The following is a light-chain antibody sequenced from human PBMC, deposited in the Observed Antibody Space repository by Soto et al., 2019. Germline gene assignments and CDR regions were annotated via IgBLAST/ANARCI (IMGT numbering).Light chain of an antibody. V-gene: IGLV2-14*01. J-gene: IGLJ1*01. Sequence: QPVRTQFASGSGAPGRCSTISCNGARSDVGGYNYVSWYQQHPGKAPKLMIYDVSNRPSGVSNRFSGSKSGNTASLPISGLQAKDEADYYCTSYTSSSTYVFGPGPKVTVL. CDR3: TSYTSSSTYV. CDR2: DVS. CDR1: RSDVGGYNY.